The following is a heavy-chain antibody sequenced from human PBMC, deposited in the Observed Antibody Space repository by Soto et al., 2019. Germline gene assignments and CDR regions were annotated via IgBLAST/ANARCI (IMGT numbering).Heavy chain of an antibody. CDR1: GYSFTSHN. Sequence: ASVKVSCKASGYSFTSHNMHWVRQAPGQGLEWMGIINPSGGDTRDAPKFQGRLTITRDTSTSTVYMELSSLRTEDTAVYYCARVIFGTLISYFDYWGQGTPVTVPQ. J-gene: IGHJ4*02. D-gene: IGHD3-3*01. CDR2: INPSGGDT. V-gene: IGHV1-46*01. CDR3: ARVIFGTLISYFDY.